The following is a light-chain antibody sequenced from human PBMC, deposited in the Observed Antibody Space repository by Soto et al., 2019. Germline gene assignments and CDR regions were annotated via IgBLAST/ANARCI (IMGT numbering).Light chain of an antibody. V-gene: IGKV1-5*03. J-gene: IGKJ1*01. CDR2: KAS. CDR1: QTISSW. CDR3: QHYNSYSEA. Sequence: DIQMTQSPSTLSGSVGDRVTITCRASQTISSWLAWYQQKPGKAPKLLIYKASTVKRGVPSRFSGRGSGTEFTLTISSRQPDDLATYYCQHYNSYSEAVGQGTK.